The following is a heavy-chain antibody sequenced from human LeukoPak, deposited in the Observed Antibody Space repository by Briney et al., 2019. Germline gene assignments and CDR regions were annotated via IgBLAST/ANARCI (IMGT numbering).Heavy chain of an antibody. CDR3: AKDPNYYDSSTPGLGDY. CDR2: ISGSGGST. D-gene: IGHD3-22*01. Sequence: PGRSLRLSCAASGFTFSSYAMSWVRQAPGKGLEWVSAISGSGGSTYYADSVKGRFTISRDNSKNTLYLQMNSLRAEDTAVYYCAKDPNYYDSSTPGLGDYWGQGTLVTVSS. J-gene: IGHJ4*02. CDR1: GFTFSSYA. V-gene: IGHV3-23*01.